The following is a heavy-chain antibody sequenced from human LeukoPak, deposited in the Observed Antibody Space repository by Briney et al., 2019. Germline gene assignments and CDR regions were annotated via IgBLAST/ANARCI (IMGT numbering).Heavy chain of an antibody. CDR1: VSTLNTYW. Sequence: GGSLRLSCAASVSTLNTYWMTWFRQTPGKGLEWVASLKQDGSDKNYVDSVKGRFTISRDNAANSLYLHMTSLRAEDTAVYYCARETRGTVGSYWGRGTLVTVSS. CDR3: ARETRGTVGSY. CDR2: LKQDGSDK. V-gene: IGHV3-7*05. D-gene: IGHD4-23*01. J-gene: IGHJ4*02.